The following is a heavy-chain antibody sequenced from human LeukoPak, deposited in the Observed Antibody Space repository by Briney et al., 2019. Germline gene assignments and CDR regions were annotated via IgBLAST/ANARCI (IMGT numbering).Heavy chain of an antibody. CDR3: AKRVPYSSSSVYFDY. V-gene: IGHV3-23*01. CDR1: GFTFSNYW. Sequence: GGSLRLSCAVSGFTFSNYWMTWARQAPGKGLEWVSAISDSGSDTYYADSVKGRFTISKDNSKNTLYLRMNSLRADDTAVYYCAKRVPYSSSSVYFDYWGQGTLVTVSS. D-gene: IGHD6-6*01. J-gene: IGHJ4*02. CDR2: ISDSGSDT.